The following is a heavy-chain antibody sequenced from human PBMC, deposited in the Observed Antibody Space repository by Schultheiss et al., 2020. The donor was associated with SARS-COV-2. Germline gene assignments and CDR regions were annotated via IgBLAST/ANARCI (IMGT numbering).Heavy chain of an antibody. D-gene: IGHD3-22*01. V-gene: IGHV1-2*02. CDR1: GYTFTGYY. CDR3: ARDLKTSDGDYDYESSGSDY. J-gene: IGHJ4*02. Sequence: ASVKVSCKASGYTFTGYYILWVRQAPGQGLEWMGWINPNSGGTNFAQKFQGRVTMTRDTSISTAYMELSRLRSDDTAVYYCARDLKTSDGDYDYESSGSDYWGQGTLVTVSS. CDR2: INPNSGGT.